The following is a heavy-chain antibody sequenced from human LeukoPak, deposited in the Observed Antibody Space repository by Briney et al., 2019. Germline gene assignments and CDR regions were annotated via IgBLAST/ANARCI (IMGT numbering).Heavy chain of an antibody. CDR1: GFTFSSYW. Sequence: PGGSLRLSCAASGFTFSSYWMSWVRQAPGKGLEWVANIKQDGSEKYYVDSVKGRFTIYRDNAKNSLYLQMNSLRAEDTALYYCARDDYGSGSWNDYWGQGTLVTVSS. CDR3: ARDDYGSGSWNDY. J-gene: IGHJ4*02. CDR2: IKQDGSEK. D-gene: IGHD3-10*01. V-gene: IGHV3-7*03.